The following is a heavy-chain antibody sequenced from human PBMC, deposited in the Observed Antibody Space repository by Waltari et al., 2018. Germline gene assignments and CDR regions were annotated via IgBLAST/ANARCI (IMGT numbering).Heavy chain of an antibody. Sequence: QVQLVQSGAEVKKPGASVKVSCKTSGYVFTADYMFWVRQAPGQGLQCMGWINPNSGDTDYAQKFQGRVIMTRDTSITTAYIELSNLTSDDTAIYYCARGAPLIGGEQYLDNWGQGTLVTVSS. D-gene: IGHD2-21*01. J-gene: IGHJ4*02. CDR3: ARGAPLIGGEQYLDN. V-gene: IGHV1-2*02. CDR2: INPNSGDT. CDR1: GYVFTADY.